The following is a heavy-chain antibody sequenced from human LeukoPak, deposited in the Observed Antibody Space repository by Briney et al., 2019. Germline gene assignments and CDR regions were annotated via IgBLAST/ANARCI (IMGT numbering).Heavy chain of an antibody. CDR1: GYTSTSYD. CDR2: MNPNSGNT. CDR3: ARDLAAAGTDFDY. V-gene: IGHV1-8*01. D-gene: IGHD6-13*01. J-gene: IGHJ4*02. Sequence: ASVKVSCKASGYTSTSYDINWVRQATGQGLEWMGWMNPNSGNTGYAQKFQGRVTMTRNTSINTAYMELSSLRSEDTAVYYCARDLAAAGTDFDYWGQGTLVTVSS.